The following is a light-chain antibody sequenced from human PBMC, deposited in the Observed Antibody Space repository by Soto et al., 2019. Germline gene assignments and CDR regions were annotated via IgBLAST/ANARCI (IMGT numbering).Light chain of an antibody. V-gene: IGLV2-14*01. CDR3: SSYTSRSTLYV. CDR2: EVS. CDR1: SSDVGSYDY. J-gene: IGLJ1*01. Sequence: QSALTQPASVSGSPGQSITISCTETSSDVGSYDYVSWYQQHPGKAPKVMIYEVSNRPSGVSNRFSGSKSGNTASLTISGLQAEDEADYDCSSYTSRSTLYVFGTGTKVTVL.